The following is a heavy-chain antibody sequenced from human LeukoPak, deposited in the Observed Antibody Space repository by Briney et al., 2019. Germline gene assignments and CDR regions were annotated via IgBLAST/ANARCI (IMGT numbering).Heavy chain of an antibody. V-gene: IGHV1-69*13. CDR2: IIPIFGTA. CDR1: GYTFSSYA. D-gene: IGHD6-13*01. CDR3: ARESGGSSSSRTYYYGMDV. J-gene: IGHJ6*02. Sequence: SVKVSCKASGYTFSSYAISWVRQAPGQGLEWMGGIIPIFGTANYAQKFQGRVTITADESTSTAYMELSSLRSEDTAVYYCARESGGSSSSRTYYYGMDVWGQGTTVTVSS.